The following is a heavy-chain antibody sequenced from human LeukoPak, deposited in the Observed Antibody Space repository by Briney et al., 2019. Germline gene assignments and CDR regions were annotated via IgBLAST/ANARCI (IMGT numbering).Heavy chain of an antibody. D-gene: IGHD2-21*02. CDR1: GGSISSFY. V-gene: IGHV4-59*01. Sequence: SETLSLTCTVSGGSISSFYWSWIRQPPGKDLEWIGYIYYSGSTIYNPSLRSRVTISIDTSKNQFSLKLSSVTAADTAVYYCASLRGAVTATPKYFQHWGQGTLVTVSS. CDR2: IYYSGST. J-gene: IGHJ1*01. CDR3: ASLRGAVTATPKYFQH.